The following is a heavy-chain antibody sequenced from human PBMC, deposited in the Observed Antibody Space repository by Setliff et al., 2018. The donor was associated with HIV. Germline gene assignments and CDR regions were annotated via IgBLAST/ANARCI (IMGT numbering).Heavy chain of an antibody. J-gene: IGHJ3*02. Sequence: GESLKISCVASGFTFSVYNMHWVRQIPGKGLEWVAFIAFDGSNRYYIDSRKGRFTISRDNPKKTVYLQINSLRVEDTAIYYCVKDRGSGTFAFDIWGQGTLVTVSS. CDR2: IAFDGSNR. CDR1: GFTFSVYN. D-gene: IGHD1-26*01. CDR3: VKDRGSGTFAFDI. V-gene: IGHV3-30*02.